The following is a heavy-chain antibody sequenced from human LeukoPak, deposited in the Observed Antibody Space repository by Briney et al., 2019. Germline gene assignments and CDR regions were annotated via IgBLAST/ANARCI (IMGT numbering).Heavy chain of an antibody. Sequence: ASVKVSCKASGYTFTTYYMHWVRQAPGQGLEWMGIINPSGGSTSYTQKFQGRVTMTRDTSTSIVYMELSSLGSEDTAVYYCARDTTRYFDYWGQGTLVTVSS. D-gene: IGHD1-1*01. CDR2: INPSGGST. J-gene: IGHJ4*02. CDR3: ARDTTRYFDY. V-gene: IGHV1-46*01. CDR1: GYTFTTYY.